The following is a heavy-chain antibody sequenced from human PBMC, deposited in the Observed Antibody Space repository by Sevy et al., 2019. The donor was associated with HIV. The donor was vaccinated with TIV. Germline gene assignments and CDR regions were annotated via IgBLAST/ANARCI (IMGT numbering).Heavy chain of an antibody. CDR3: ARGGGMRSYYYYYMDV. J-gene: IGHJ6*03. V-gene: IGHV1-69*13. CDR1: GGILSNYA. D-gene: IGHD3-16*01. Sequence: ASVKVSCKASGGILSNYAISWVRQAPGQGLEWMGGIIPIFGAASYAQKFQGRVTITADESTSTVYMELSSLRSEDTAVYYCARGGGMRSYYYYYMDVWGKGTTVTVSS. CDR2: IIPIFGAA.